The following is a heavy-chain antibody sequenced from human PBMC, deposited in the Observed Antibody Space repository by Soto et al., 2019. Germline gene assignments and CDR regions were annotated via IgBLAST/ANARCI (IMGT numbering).Heavy chain of an antibody. CDR3: ARDVVVVPAVAGRGWFDP. V-gene: IGHV3-21*01. CDR1: GFAFSSYH. D-gene: IGHD2-2*01. CDR2: ISGGSSDI. J-gene: IGHJ5*02. Sequence: GGSLRLSCAASGFAFSSYHMNWVRQAPDKGLEWVSSISGGSSDILYADSVKGRFTISRDNAKNSLYLEMNSLRAEDTAVYYCARDVVVVPAVAGRGWFDPWGQGTLVTVSS.